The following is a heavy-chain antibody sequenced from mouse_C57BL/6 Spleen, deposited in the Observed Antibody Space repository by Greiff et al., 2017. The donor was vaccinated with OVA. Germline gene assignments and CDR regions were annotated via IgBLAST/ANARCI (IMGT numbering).Heavy chain of an antibody. J-gene: IGHJ3*01. D-gene: IGHD2-5*01. CDR3: ADSNLFAY. V-gene: IGHV1-4*01. Sequence: VQLQQSGAELARPGASVKMSCKASGYTFTSYTMHWVKQRPGQGLEWIGYINPSSGYTKYNQKFKDKATLTADKSSSTAYMQLSSLTSEDSAVYYCADSNLFAYWGQGTLVTVSA. CDR1: GYTFTSYT. CDR2: INPSSGYT.